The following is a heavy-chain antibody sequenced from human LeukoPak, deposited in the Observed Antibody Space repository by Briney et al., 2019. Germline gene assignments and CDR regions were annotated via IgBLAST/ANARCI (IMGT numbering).Heavy chain of an antibody. Sequence: PGGSLRLSCAASGFTFDNYAMSWVRQPPGKGLEWVSSISGSGDNTYYIDSVKGQFTISRDNSKNTLYLQMKSLRAEDTAVYYCARSGVTSSGYYYGDMLYWGQGTLVTVSS. J-gene: IGHJ4*02. CDR3: ARSGVTSSGYYYGDMLY. V-gene: IGHV3-23*01. CDR1: GFTFDNYA. D-gene: IGHD3-22*01. CDR2: ISGSGDNT.